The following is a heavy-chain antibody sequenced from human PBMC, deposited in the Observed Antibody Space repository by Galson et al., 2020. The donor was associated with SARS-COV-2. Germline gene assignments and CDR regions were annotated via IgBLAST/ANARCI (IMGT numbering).Heavy chain of an antibody. CDR2: IYHTGSS. CDR3: ARVGIVVPSAILWYFDL. J-gene: IGHJ2*01. CDR1: GGSISNSNW. Sequence: ASETLSLTCAVSGGSISNSNWWSWVRQPPGKGLEWIGEIYHTGSSNYNSSLKSRVTISVDKSKNQFSLNLSSVTAADTAVYYCARVGIVVPSAILWYFDLWGRGTLVTVSS. V-gene: IGHV4-4*02. D-gene: IGHD2-2*01.